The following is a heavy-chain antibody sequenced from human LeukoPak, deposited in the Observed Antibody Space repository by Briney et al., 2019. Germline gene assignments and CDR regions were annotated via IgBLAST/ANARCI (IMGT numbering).Heavy chain of an antibody. CDR1: GFTFSSYS. CDR2: ISSSSSYI. CDR3: ARGRIVPAASTYYFDY. D-gene: IGHD2-2*01. V-gene: IGHV3-21*01. Sequence: TGGSLRFSCAASGFTFSSYSMNWVRQAPGKGLEWVSSISSSSSYIYYADSVKGRFTISRDNAKNSLYLQMNSLRAEDTAVYYCARGRIVPAASTYYFDYWGQGTLVTVSS. J-gene: IGHJ4*02.